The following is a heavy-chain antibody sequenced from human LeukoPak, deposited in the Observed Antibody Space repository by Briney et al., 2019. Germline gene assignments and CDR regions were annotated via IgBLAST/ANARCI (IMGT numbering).Heavy chain of an antibody. CDR2: FDPEDGET. D-gene: IGHD3-3*01. CDR1: GYTLTELS. CDR3: ATVEQGWRAFDI. J-gene: IGHJ3*02. Sequence: ASVKVSCKVSGYTLTELSMHWVRQAPGKGLEWMGGFDPEDGETIYAQKFQGRDTMTEDTSTDTAYMELSSLRSEDTAVYYCATVEQGWRAFDIWGQGTMVTVSS. V-gene: IGHV1-24*01.